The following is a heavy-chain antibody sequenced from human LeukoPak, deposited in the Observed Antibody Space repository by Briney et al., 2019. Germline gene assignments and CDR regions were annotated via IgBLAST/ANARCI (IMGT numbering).Heavy chain of an antibody. V-gene: IGHV3-21*01. CDR3: AKGKDSVAGATNDY. CDR1: GFTFSSYS. J-gene: IGHJ4*02. Sequence: GGSLRLSCAVSGFTFSSYSMSWVRQAPGKGLEWVSSISSSGAYKYFADSVKGRFTISRDNAKNSLYLQMNSLRAEDTAVYYCAKGKDSVAGATNDYWGQGTLVTVSS. D-gene: IGHD6-19*01. CDR2: ISSSGAYK.